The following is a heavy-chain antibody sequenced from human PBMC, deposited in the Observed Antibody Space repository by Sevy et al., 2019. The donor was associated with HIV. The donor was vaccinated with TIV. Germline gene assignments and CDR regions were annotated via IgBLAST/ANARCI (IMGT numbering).Heavy chain of an antibody. CDR2: IRSKANSYAT. D-gene: IGHD6-6*01. Sequence: SLRLSCAASGFTFSGSAMHWVRQASGKGLEWVGRIRSKANSYATAYAASVKGRFTISRDDSKNTAYLQMNSLKTEDTAVYYCTRLGFVGARSYLYGMDVWGQGTTVTVSS. V-gene: IGHV3-73*01. CDR1: GFTFSGSA. J-gene: IGHJ6*02. CDR3: TRLGFVGARSYLYGMDV.